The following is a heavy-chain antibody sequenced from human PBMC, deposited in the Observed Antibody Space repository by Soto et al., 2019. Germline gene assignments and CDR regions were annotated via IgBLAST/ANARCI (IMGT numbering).Heavy chain of an antibody. Sequence: QVPLVESGGGVVQPGRSLRLSCAASGFTFSSSGMHWVRQAPGKGLEWVAVTSFDGSSGYYADSVRGRFTISRENSNNTLYLQMNSLRAEDTAVYYCAKYPTAVAGYFDYWGQGTLVTVSS. CDR2: TSFDGSSG. CDR3: AKYPTAVAGYFDY. D-gene: IGHD6-19*01. CDR1: GFTFSSSG. J-gene: IGHJ4*02. V-gene: IGHV3-30*18.